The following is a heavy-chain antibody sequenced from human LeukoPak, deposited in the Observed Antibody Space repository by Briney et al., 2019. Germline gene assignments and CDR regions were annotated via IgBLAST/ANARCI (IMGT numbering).Heavy chain of an antibody. CDR3: AKESGYFYWYFDL. Sequence: PGRSLRLTCAASGFTFSSYGMHWVRQAPGKGLEWVTVISYDGSNKFYADSVKGRFTISRDNSKNTLYLQMNSLRAEDTAVYYCAKESGYFYWYFDLWGRGTLVTVSS. D-gene: IGHD3-3*01. CDR1: GFTFSSYG. J-gene: IGHJ2*01. V-gene: IGHV3-30*18. CDR2: ISYDGSNK.